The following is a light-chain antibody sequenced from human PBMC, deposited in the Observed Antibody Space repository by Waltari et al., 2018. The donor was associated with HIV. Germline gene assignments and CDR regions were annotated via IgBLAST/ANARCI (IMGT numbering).Light chain of an antibody. Sequence: DIQMTQSPSSLSASVGDRVTITCRASQSISSYLNWYQQKPGKAPNLLIYAASSLQSGVPSRFSGSGSGTEFTLTISRLQPDDSATYFCQQHDNFLGTFGQGTKVEIK. CDR1: QSISSY. CDR3: QQHDNFLGT. V-gene: IGKV1-39*01. J-gene: IGKJ1*01. CDR2: AAS.